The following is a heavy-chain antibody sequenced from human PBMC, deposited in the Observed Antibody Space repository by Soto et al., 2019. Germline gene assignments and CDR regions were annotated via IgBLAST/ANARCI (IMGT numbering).Heavy chain of an antibody. D-gene: IGHD2-15*01. Sequence: EVQLVQSGGGLVQPGGSLKLSCAASGFTFSGSTVHWVRQASGEGLQWVGRIRSKANDYATTYIASVKGRFTISRDDSRNTAYLQMRDLKTEDTAVYYCPGGYCTGGTCYSGYFQHWGQGALVTVFS. CDR2: IRSKANDYAT. J-gene: IGHJ1*01. V-gene: IGHV3-73*02. CDR1: GFTFSGST. CDR3: PGGYCTGGTCYSGYFQH.